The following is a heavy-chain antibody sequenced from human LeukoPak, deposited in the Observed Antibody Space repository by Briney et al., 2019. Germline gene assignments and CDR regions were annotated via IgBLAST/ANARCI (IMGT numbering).Heavy chain of an antibody. J-gene: IGHJ4*02. V-gene: IGHV1-46*01. D-gene: IGHD3-9*01. CDR2: INPSGGST. CDR1: GYTFTSYY. CDR3: ARDGSDILTGYKIPFDY. Sequence: GASVKASCKASGYTFTSYYMHWVRQAPGQGLEWMGIINPSGGSTSYAQKFQGRVTMTRDTSTSTVCMELSSLRSEDTAVYYCARDGSDILTGYKIPFDYWGQGTLVTVSS.